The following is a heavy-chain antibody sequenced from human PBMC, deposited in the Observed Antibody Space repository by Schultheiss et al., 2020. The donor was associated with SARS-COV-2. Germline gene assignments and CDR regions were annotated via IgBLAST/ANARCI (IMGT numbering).Heavy chain of an antibody. D-gene: IGHD6-6*01. CDR1: GFTFSSYG. Sequence: GGSLRLSCAASGFTFSSYGMHWVRQAPGKGLEWVAVISYDGSNKYYADSVKGRFTISRDNSKNTLYLQMNSLRAEDTAVYYCARIRLEVGQLVMNYYYGMDVWGQGTTVTVSS. V-gene: IGHV3-30*03. J-gene: IGHJ6*02. CDR3: ARIRLEVGQLVMNYYYGMDV. CDR2: ISYDGSNK.